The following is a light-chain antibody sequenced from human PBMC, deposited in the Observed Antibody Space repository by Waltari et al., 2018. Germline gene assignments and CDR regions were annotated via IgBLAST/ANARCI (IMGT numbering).Light chain of an antibody. V-gene: IGKV1-39*01. CDR2: GAS. J-gene: IGKJ2*01. CDR3: QQSYTTPHT. CDR1: QSITKF. Sequence: DIQMTQSPSSLSASVGDRVTITCRASQSITKFLNWYQQKPGKAPNLLVYGASSLQSGAPSRFSGSGSGTHFSLTISSLQPEDFATYYCQQSYTTPHTFGQGTKLEIK.